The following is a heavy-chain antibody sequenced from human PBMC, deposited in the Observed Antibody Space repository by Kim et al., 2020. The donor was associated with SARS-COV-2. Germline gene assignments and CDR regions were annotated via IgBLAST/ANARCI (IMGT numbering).Heavy chain of an antibody. J-gene: IGHJ4*02. V-gene: IGHV1-69*04. D-gene: IGHD3-10*01. CDR3: AREREAFLWERGYYYGSGSYYNQPLNY. CDR1: GGTFSSYA. Sequence: SVKVSCKASGGTFSSYAISWVRQAPGQGLEWMGRIIPILGIANYAQKFQGRVTITADKSTSTAYMELSSLRSEDTAVYYCAREREAFLWERGYYYGSGSYYNQPLNYWGQGTLVTVSS. CDR2: IIPILGIA.